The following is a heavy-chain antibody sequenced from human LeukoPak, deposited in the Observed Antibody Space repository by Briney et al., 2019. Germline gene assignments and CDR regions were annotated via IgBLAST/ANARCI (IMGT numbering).Heavy chain of an antibody. V-gene: IGHV1-2*02. CDR1: GYTFTGYY. J-gene: IGHJ4*02. D-gene: IGHD1-26*01. CDR2: INPNSDGT. CDR3: ARDKGRWGSYYESGY. Sequence: GASVKVSCKASGYTFTGYYMHWVRQAPGQGLEWMGWINPNSDGTNYAQKFQGRVTMTRDTSISTAYMELSRLRSDDTAVYYCARDKGRWGSYYESGYWGQGTLVTVSS.